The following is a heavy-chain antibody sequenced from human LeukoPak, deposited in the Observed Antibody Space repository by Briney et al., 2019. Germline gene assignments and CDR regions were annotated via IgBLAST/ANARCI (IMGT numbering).Heavy chain of an antibody. CDR2: INHSGST. J-gene: IGHJ4*02. CDR1: GGSFSGYY. Sequence: PSETQSLTCAVYGGSFSGYYWSWIRQPPGKGLEWIGEINHSGSTNYNSSLKSRVTISVDTSKNQFSLKLSSVTAADTAVYYCATIAVAGKNDYWGQGTLVTVSS. V-gene: IGHV4-34*01. CDR3: ATIAVAGKNDY. D-gene: IGHD6-19*01.